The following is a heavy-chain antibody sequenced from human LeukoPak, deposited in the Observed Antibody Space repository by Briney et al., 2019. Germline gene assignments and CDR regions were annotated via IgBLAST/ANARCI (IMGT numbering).Heavy chain of an antibody. D-gene: IGHD5-18*01. CDR2: IWFDGSNT. CDR1: GFIFSSYA. J-gene: IGHJ4*02. Sequence: GGSLRLSCAASGFIFSSYAMHWVRQAPGKGPEWVAIIWFDGSNTYYAESVEGRFTISRDNSKNTLYLQMNSLRAEDTAVYFCARCLGYSYGYGIDYWGQGTLVIASS. CDR3: ARCLGYSYGYGIDY. V-gene: IGHV3-33*01.